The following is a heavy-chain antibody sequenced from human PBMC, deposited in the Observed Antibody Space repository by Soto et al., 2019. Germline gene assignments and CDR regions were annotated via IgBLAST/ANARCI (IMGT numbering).Heavy chain of an antibody. J-gene: IGHJ4*02. CDR3: AAEWLDFDY. V-gene: IGHV1-3*01. D-gene: IGHD6-19*01. Sequence: QVQLVQSGAEVKKPGASVKVSCRTSGYIFSSYDMHWVRQAPGQRLEWMGWISAGNGDTKYSQKFQDRVTITRDTSASTAYMELSSLRSEDTAVYYCAAEWLDFDYWGLGTLVTVSS. CDR1: GYIFSSYD. CDR2: ISAGNGDT.